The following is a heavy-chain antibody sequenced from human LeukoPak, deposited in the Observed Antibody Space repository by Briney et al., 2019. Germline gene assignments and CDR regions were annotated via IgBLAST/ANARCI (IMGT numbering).Heavy chain of an antibody. V-gene: IGHV4-38-2*02. Sequence: PSETLSLTCTVSGGSISSYYCSWIRQPPGKGLECIGSIYHSGSTYYNPSLKSRVTISVDMSKNQFSLKLSSVTAADTAVYYCARDISLFVSRPVGYWGQGTLVTVSS. CDR3: ARDISLFVSRPVGY. D-gene: IGHD3-10*02. J-gene: IGHJ4*02. CDR2: IYHSGST. CDR1: GGSISSYY.